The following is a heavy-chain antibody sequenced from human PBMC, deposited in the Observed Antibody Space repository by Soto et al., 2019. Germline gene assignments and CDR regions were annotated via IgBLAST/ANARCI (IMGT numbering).Heavy chain of an antibody. CDR1: GFTFSDHY. Sequence: QVQLVESGGGLVKPGGSLRLSCVASGFTFSDHYMTWIRQAPGKGLEWLSYISTSSSYTNYADSVKGRFTISRDNAMNSLYLQMNSLSAEDTAVYYCASLRLTGYFDYWGQGTLVTVSS. J-gene: IGHJ4*02. CDR3: ASLRLTGYFDY. CDR2: ISTSSSYT. V-gene: IGHV3-11*05.